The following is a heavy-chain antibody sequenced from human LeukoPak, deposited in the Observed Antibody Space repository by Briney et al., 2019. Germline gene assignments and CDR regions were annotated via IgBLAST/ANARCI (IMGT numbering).Heavy chain of an antibody. V-gene: IGHV4-39*07. J-gene: IGHJ2*01. CDR2: TYYSGST. Sequence: SETLSLTCSVSGGSISSSSYYWGWIRQPPGKGLEWIGSTYYSGSTYYNPSLQSRVIMSVDTSKNQFSLKLSSMTAADTAVYYCARDPYYYDSSGYYLHWYFDLWGRGTLVTVSS. CDR1: GGSISSSSYY. D-gene: IGHD3-22*01. CDR3: ARDPYYYDSSGYYLHWYFDL.